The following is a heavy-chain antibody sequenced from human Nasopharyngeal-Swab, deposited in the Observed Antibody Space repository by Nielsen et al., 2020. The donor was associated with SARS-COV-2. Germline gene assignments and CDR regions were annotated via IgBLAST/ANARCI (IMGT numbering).Heavy chain of an antibody. D-gene: IGHD1-26*01. CDR3: AALNSGSFRY. CDR2: IVVPNGNT. V-gene: IGHV1-58*01. J-gene: IGHJ4*02. CDR1: GFTFTSSA. Sequence: SVKVSCKASGFTFTSSALQWVRQARGQRLEWIGWIVVPNGNTNYAQKFQKRVTITRDMSTSTAYMELRSLRSEDTAVYYCAALNSGSFRYWGQGTLVSVSS.